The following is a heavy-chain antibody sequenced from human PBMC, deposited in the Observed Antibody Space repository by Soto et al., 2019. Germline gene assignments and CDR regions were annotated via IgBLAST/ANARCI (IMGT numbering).Heavy chain of an antibody. D-gene: IGHD3-16*02. CDR3: ARSPLVYDYVWGSYRYRAGYFDY. CDR1: GGSFSGYY. V-gene: IGHV4-34*01. J-gene: IGHJ4*02. Sequence: PSETLSLTCAVYGGSFSGYYWSWIRHPPGKGLEWIGEINHSGSTNYNPSLKSRVTISVDTSKNQFSLKPSSVTAADTAVYYCARSPLVYDYVWGSYRYRAGYFDYWGQGTLVTVSS. CDR2: INHSGST.